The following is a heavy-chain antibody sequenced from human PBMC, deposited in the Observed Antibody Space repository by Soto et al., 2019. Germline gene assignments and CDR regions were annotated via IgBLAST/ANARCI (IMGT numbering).Heavy chain of an antibody. CDR1: GFTFSSYA. CDR2: ISGSGGST. J-gene: IGHJ6*03. V-gene: IGHV3-23*01. D-gene: IGHD3-9*01. Sequence: EVQLLESGGGLVQPGGSLRLSCAASGFTFSSYAMSWVRQAPGKGLEWVSAISGSGGSTYYADSVKGRFTISRDNSKNTLYLQMNSLIAEDTAVYYCARYYYDILTGYYLPYYMDVWGKGTTVTVSS. CDR3: ARYYYDILTGYYLPYYMDV.